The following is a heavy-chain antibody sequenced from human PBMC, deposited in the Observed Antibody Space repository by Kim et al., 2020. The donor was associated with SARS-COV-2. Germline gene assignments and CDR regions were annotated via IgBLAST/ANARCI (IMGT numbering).Heavy chain of an antibody. J-gene: IGHJ4*02. Sequence: GSLRLSCAASGFTFSSYGMHWVRQAPGKGLEWVAVIWYDGSNKYYADSVKGRFTISRDNSKNTLYLQMNSLRAEDTAVYYCARAGEYCTNGVCYTPFDYWGQGTLVTVSS. V-gene: IGHV3-33*01. D-gene: IGHD2-8*01. CDR3: ARAGEYCTNGVCYTPFDY. CDR1: GFTFSSYG. CDR2: IWYDGSNK.